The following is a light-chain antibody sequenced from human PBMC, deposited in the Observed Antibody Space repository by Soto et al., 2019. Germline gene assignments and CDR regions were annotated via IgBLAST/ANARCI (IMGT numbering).Light chain of an antibody. V-gene: IGKV3-20*01. CDR3: QQYTTSPFT. CDR2: GAS. CDR1: QSVGSNY. J-gene: IGKJ3*01. Sequence: DIVLTQSPGTLSLSPGDRATLSCRASQSVGSNYLAWYQQKPGQAPRVLIYGASSMATGIPERFSGSGSGADFTLTISRLQPEDFAVYYCQQYTTSPFTFGPGTKVDIK.